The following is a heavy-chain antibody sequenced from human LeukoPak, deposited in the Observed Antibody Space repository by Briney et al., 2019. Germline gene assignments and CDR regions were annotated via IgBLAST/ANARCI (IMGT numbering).Heavy chain of an antibody. CDR3: ASSPPGTEYFHH. CDR1: GDSVSSYY. Sequence: SETLSLTCTVSGDSVSSYYWSWIRQPPGKGLEWIGYINYSGSTNYNPSLKSRVTISGDTSKNQFSLKLSSVTAADTAVYYCASSPPGTEYFHHWGQGTLVTVS. J-gene: IGHJ1*01. CDR2: INYSGST. V-gene: IGHV4-59*08.